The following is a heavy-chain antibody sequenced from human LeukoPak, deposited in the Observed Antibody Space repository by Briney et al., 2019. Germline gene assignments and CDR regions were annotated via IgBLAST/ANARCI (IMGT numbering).Heavy chain of an antibody. CDR2: INPNSGGT. V-gene: IGHV1-2*04. J-gene: IGHJ6*03. D-gene: IGHD6-13*01. Sequence: ASVKVSCKASGYTFTGYYIHWVRQAPGQGLEWMGWINPNSGGTNYAQKFQGWVTMTRDTSISTAYMELSRLRSDDTAVYYCARQGAAAGYYYYYMDIWGKGTTVTVSS. CDR1: GYTFTGYY. CDR3: ARQGAAAGYYYYYMDI.